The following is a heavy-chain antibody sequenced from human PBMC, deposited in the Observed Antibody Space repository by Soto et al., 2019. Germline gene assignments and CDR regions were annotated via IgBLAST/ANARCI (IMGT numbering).Heavy chain of an antibody. Sequence: QVKLVETGGGVVQPGRSLRLSCAASGFTFSSYGMHWVRQAPGKGLEWVAFISYDGRNNYYADSVKGRFTISRDNSKNTLYLQMNSLRPEDTAVYYCAKDWLQYCSSNRCYLGGHWGQGTLVTVPS. CDR2: ISYDGRNN. V-gene: IGHV3-30*18. CDR3: AKDWLQYCSSNRCYLGGH. CDR1: GFTFSSYG. J-gene: IGHJ1*01. D-gene: IGHD2-2*01.